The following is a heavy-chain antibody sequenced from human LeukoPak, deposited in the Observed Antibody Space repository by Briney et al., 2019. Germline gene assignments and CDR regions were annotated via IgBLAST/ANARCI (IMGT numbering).Heavy chain of an antibody. V-gene: IGHV3-7*01. CDR2: IKEDGSAK. CDR3: AREIPGALTAFDI. Sequence: GGSLRLSCAASGFTFSNYWMSWVRQAPGKGLEWLANIKEDGSAKNYEDPVKGRFTISRDNAKNLLYLQMNSLRAEDTAVYYCAREIPGALTAFDIWGQGTMVTVSS. CDR1: GFTFSNYW. D-gene: IGHD2-2*01. J-gene: IGHJ3*02.